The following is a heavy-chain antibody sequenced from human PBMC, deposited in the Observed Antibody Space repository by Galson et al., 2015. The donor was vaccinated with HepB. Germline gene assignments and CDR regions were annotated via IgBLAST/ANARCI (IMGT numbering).Heavy chain of an antibody. CDR3: ARVYGSGSYGYGIDV. CDR1: GFTLSTYS. V-gene: IGHV3-21*01. Sequence: SLRLSCASSGFTLSTYSMNWVRQALGKGLEWVSSISSSSLYVYYADSVRGRFTVSRDNAKNSHYLQMNSLSAEDTAVYYCARVYGSGSYGYGIDVWGQGTTVTVS. D-gene: IGHD3-10*01. J-gene: IGHJ6*02. CDR2: ISSSSLYV.